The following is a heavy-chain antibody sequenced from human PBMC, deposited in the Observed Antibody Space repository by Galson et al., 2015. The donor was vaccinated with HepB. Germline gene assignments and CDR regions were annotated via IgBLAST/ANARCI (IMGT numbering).Heavy chain of an antibody. CDR1: GFTFSSYA. D-gene: IGHD1-26*01. CDR2: ISSNGGST. J-gene: IGHJ4*02. CDR3: ARAGRSSEFDY. V-gene: IGHV3-64*01. Sequence: SLRLSCAASGFTFSSYAMHWVRQAPGKGLEYVSAISSNGGSTYYANSVKGRFTISRDNSKNTLYLQMGSLRAEDMAVYYCARAGRSSEFDYWGQGTLVTVSS.